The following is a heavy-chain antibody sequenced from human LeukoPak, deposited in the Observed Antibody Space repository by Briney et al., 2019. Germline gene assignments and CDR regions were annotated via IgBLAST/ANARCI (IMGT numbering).Heavy chain of an antibody. CDR3: ASGEYSSGWFRFDY. CDR1: GGSISSGDYY. V-gene: IGHV4-61*08. Sequence: SETLSLTCTVSGGSISSGDYYWSWIRQPPGKGLEWIGYIYYSGSTNYNPSLKSRVTISVDTSKNQFSLKLSSVTAADTAVYYCASGEYSSGWFRFDYWGQGTLVTVSS. J-gene: IGHJ4*02. D-gene: IGHD6-19*01. CDR2: IYYSGST.